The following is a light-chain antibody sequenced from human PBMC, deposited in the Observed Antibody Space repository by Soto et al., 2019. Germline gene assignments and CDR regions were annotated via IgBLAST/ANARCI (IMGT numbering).Light chain of an antibody. CDR1: QNVAKNF. Sequence: EIVLTQSPGTLSLSPGERATLSCRASQNVAKNFLAWYQQKPGQAPRLLIYVASSKASGIPDRFSGSGSGTDFTLTISRLEPEDFAVFYCHQYASSPLTFGGGTKVEI. CDR3: HQYASSPLT. CDR2: VAS. J-gene: IGKJ4*01. V-gene: IGKV3-20*01.